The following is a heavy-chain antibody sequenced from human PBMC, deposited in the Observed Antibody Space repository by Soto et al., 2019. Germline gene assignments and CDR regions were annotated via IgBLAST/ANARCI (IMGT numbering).Heavy chain of an antibody. V-gene: IGHV3-30*18. CDR3: AKGLALMADH. CDR2: IIYDGSRE. CDR1: GFSFNTYV. J-gene: IGHJ4*02. Sequence: PGGSLRLSCTDSGFSFNTYVMDWVRQAPGKGLEWVARIIYDGSREYYADPVKGRFTISRDNSKNTLYLQMDRLRVEDTAVYFCAKGLALMADHWGQGTPVTVSS.